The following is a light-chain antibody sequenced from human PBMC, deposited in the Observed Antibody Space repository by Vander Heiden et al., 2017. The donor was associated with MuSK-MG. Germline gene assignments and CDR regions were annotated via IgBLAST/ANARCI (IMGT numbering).Light chain of an antibody. V-gene: IGKV1-5*03. CDR2: GVS. CDR3: QQYGDSLGT. CDR1: QSITAW. Sequence: DIQMTQSPSTLSASVGDRVTINCRATQSITAWVAWYQQKPGKAPKLLIYGVSRLETGVPSRFSGSGSGTEFTLTISSLQPDDVATYFCQQYGDSLGTFGQGTEVEIK. J-gene: IGKJ1*01.